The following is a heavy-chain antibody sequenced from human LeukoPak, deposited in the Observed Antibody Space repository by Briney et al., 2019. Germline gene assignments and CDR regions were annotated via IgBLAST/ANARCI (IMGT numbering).Heavy chain of an antibody. D-gene: IGHD2-2*01. V-gene: IGHV4-38-2*01. Sequence: SETLSLTCSVSGYSFTSGHYWGWIRQPPGKGLEWIGDIYHTGSTHYNPSHKSRVTTSVDTSKNQFSLKLSSVAAADTAVYYCARYCSSTTCILRGFDYWGQGTLVTVSS. CDR2: IYHTGST. CDR3: ARYCSSTTCILRGFDY. CDR1: GYSFTSGHY. J-gene: IGHJ4*02.